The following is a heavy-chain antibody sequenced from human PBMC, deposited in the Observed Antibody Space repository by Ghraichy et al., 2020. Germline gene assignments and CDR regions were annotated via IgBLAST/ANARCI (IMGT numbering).Heavy chain of an antibody. D-gene: IGHD3-22*01. CDR2: IYYSGNT. J-gene: IGHJ4*02. CDR1: GGSINSSSYY. Sequence: SETLSLTCTVSGGSINSSSYYWGWIRQPPGKGLEWIGNIYYSGNTYYNPSLKSRVTISVDTSKNQFSQRLSSVTAADTAVYYCARPDYYGSSGYYLNWGQGTLVTVSS. CDR3: ARPDYYGSSGYYLN. V-gene: IGHV4-39*01.